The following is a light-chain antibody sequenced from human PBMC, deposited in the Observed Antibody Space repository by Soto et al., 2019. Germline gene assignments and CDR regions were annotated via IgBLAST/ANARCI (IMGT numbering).Light chain of an antibody. CDR2: GAS. J-gene: IGKJ1*01. CDR3: QMYGSSTTR. V-gene: IGKV3-20*01. CDR1: QTVSSSY. Sequence: EIVLTQSPGTLSLSPGERATLSCRASQTVSSSYLAWYQQRPGQAPRLRIFGASNRATDIPDRFSGSGSGTDFSLTISRLEADCSAVYLYQMYGSSTTRFGQGTRWIS.